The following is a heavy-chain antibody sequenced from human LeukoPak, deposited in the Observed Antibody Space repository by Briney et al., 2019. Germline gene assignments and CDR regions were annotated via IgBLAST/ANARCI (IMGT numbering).Heavy chain of an antibody. CDR3: ARDRWPGIAVAGTTFDY. CDR2: IRAYNGNT. D-gene: IGHD6-19*01. CDR1: GYTFTSYV. V-gene: IGHV1-18*01. J-gene: IGHJ4*02. Sequence: GASVKVSCKASGYTFTSYVISWVRQAAGQGVEWMGWIRAYNGNTNYAQKLQCRVTITTDTSTSTAYMELRSLRSDDTAEYYCARDRWPGIAVAGTTFDYWGQGTLVTVSS.